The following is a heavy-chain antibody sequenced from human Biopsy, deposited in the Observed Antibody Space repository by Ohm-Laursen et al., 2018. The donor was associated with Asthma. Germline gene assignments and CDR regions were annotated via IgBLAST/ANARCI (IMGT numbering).Heavy chain of an antibody. CDR1: GYTFNRYI. Sequence: ATVKISCKTSGYTFNRYIMHWVRQAPGQRLEWMGLVNTASQDTVYSQKFQGRVSITRDTSASSAYMELSSLNFADTAVYYCARNAGAGTFDSWGQGTLVTVSS. CDR3: ARNAGAGTFDS. D-gene: IGHD1-14*01. J-gene: IGHJ4*02. CDR2: VNTASQDT. V-gene: IGHV1-3*04.